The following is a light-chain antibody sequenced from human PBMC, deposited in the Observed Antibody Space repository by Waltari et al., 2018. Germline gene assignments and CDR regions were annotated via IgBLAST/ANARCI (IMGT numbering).Light chain of an antibody. V-gene: IGLV2-14*01. Sequence: QSALTQPASVSGSPGQSITISCTGTTSDIGNHDYFSLYQQHPGKAPKHLIYEGTKRPSGVSTRFSGSKSGSTASLTISGLQADDEAHYYCSSYTGSTTLLVFGGGTDLTVL. J-gene: IGLJ2*01. CDR1: TSDIGNHDY. CDR2: EGT. CDR3: SSYTGSTTLLV.